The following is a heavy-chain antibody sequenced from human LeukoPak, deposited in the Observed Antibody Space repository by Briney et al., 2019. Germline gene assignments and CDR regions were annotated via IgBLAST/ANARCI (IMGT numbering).Heavy chain of an antibody. CDR2: ISGSGDRT. D-gene: IGHD3-10*01. CDR1: GFTFSSYS. CDR3: AFAPVVRGVIRN. V-gene: IGHV3-23*01. Sequence: GGSLRLSCAASGFTFSSYSMNWVRPAPGKGLEWVSAISGSGDRTYYANSVKGRFTISRDNSKNTLYLQMNSLRAEDTAVYYCAFAPVVRGVIRNWGQGTLVTVSS. J-gene: IGHJ4*02.